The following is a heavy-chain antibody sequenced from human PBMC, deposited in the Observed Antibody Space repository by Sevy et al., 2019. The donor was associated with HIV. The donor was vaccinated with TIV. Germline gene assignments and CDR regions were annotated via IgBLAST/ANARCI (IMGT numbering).Heavy chain of an antibody. J-gene: IGHJ3*02. CDR1: GFAFSSYA. CDR2: ISGSGGST. Sequence: GGSLRLSCAASGFAFSSYAMSWVRQAPGKGLEWVSAISGSGGSTYYADSVKGRFTISRDNSKNTLYLQMNSLRAEDTAVYYCAKGGWGDYSNYFPEGDAFDIWGQGTMVTVSS. V-gene: IGHV3-23*01. CDR3: AKGGWGDYSNYFPEGDAFDI. D-gene: IGHD4-4*01.